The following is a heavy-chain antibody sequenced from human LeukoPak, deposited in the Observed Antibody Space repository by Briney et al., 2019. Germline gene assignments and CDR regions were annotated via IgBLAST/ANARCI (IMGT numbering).Heavy chain of an antibody. CDR1: GFTFDDYG. J-gene: IGHJ4*02. Sequence: GGSLRLSCAASGFTFDDYGMSWVRQAPGKGREWVSGINWNGDGTGYADSVKGRFTISRDNAKNSLYLQMNSLRAEDTALYYCAKSSGYYDILTGSVQYYFDSWGQGTLVTVSS. V-gene: IGHV3-20*04. CDR2: INWNGDGT. D-gene: IGHD3-9*01. CDR3: AKSSGYYDILTGSVQYYFDS.